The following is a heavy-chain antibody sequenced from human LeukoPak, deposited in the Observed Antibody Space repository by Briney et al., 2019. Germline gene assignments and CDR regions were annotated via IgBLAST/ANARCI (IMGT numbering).Heavy chain of an antibody. J-gene: IGHJ6*02. V-gene: IGHV3-30-3*01. Sequence: PGGSLRLSCAASGFTFSSYAMHWVRQAPGKGLEWEAVISYDGSNKYYADSVKGRFTISRDNSKNTLYLQMNSLRAEDTAVYYCVRTDYYYYYGMDVWGQGTMVTVSS. CDR1: GFTFSSYA. CDR2: ISYDGSNK. CDR3: VRTDYYYYYGMDV.